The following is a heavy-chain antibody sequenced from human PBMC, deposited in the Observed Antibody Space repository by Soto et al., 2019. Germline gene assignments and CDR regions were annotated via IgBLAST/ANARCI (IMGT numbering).Heavy chain of an antibody. CDR2: MNPNSGNT. J-gene: IGHJ4*02. D-gene: IGHD2-2*01. CDR3: ARVIVVVPAAMSWRLPWPVDY. V-gene: IGHV1-8*01. Sequence: GASVKVSCKASGYTFTSYDINWVRQATGQGLEWMGWMNPNSGNTGYAQKFQGRVTMTRNTSISTAYMELSSLRSEDTAVYYCARVIVVVPAAMSWRLPWPVDYWGQGTLVTVSS. CDR1: GYTFTSYD.